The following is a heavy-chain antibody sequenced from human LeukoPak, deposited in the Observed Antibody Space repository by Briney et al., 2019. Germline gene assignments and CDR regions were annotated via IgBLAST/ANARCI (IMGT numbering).Heavy chain of an antibody. D-gene: IGHD6-6*01. Sequence: VASVKVSCKASDYTFISYGISWVRQAPGQGLEWMGWINPYNGNTNYVQKLQGRVTITRNTSISTAYMELSSLRSEDTAVYYCARGTPAARDFNGFDPWGQGTLVTVSS. V-gene: IGHV1-8*01. CDR1: DYTFISYG. CDR2: INPYNGNT. CDR3: ARGTPAARDFNGFDP. J-gene: IGHJ5*02.